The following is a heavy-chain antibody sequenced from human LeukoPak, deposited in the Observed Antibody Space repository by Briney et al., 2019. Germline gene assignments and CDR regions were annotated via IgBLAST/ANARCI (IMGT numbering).Heavy chain of an antibody. Sequence: ASVKVSCKASGYTFTGYYMHWVRQAPGHGLEWMGWINPNSGGTNYAQKFQGRVTMTRDTSISTAYMELSRLRSDDTAVYYCARDALGYCSGGSCYSGIDPWGQGTLVTVSS. V-gene: IGHV1-2*02. D-gene: IGHD2-15*01. CDR2: INPNSGGT. J-gene: IGHJ5*02. CDR1: GYTFTGYY. CDR3: ARDALGYCSGGSCYSGIDP.